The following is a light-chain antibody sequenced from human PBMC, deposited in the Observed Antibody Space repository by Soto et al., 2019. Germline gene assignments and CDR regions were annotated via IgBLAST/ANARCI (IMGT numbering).Light chain of an antibody. CDR3: QHYYDSPWT. J-gene: IGKJ1*01. Sequence: EIVLTQSPGTLSLSLGERATLSCRASQSVSSTYLAWYQHKPGQAPRLLIYGASSRATGIPDRFSGGGSGTDFTLSISRLEPEDFAVYYCQHYYDSPWTFGQGTKAE. CDR1: QSVSSTY. V-gene: IGKV3-20*01. CDR2: GAS.